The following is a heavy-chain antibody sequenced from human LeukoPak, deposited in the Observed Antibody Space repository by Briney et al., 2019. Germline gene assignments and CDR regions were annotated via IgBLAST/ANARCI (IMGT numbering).Heavy chain of an antibody. CDR1: GYTFTSYA. Sequence: ASVKVSCKASGYTFTSYAMNWVRQAPGQGLEWMGGIIPIFGTANYAQKFQGRVTITADESTSTAYMELSSLRSEDTAVYYCARDFHCSGGSCSSGYDYWGQGTLVTVSS. D-gene: IGHD2-15*01. CDR3: ARDFHCSGGSCSSGYDY. V-gene: IGHV1-69*13. J-gene: IGHJ4*02. CDR2: IIPIFGTA.